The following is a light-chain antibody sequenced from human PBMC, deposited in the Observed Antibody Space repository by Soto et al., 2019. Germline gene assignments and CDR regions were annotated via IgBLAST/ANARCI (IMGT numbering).Light chain of an antibody. CDR2: DAS. V-gene: IGKV1-27*01. Sequence: DIELTQSPSSLSASLGDKITITCRARQVIFNYLAWFQQKPGKAPKLLIYDASTLKVGVPSRFSGSLSGTDFTLTISSLQHEDGATYYCQKYDSAPRPFGQRTKV. CDR3: QKYDSAPRP. J-gene: IGKJ1*01. CDR1: QVIFNY.